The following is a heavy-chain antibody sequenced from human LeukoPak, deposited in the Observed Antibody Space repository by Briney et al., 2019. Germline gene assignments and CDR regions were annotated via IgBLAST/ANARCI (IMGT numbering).Heavy chain of an antibody. CDR3: AKTIQLWSYYFDY. Sequence: LGGSLRLSCAASGFTFSSYAMSWVRQAPGKGLEWVSAISGSGGSTYYADSVKGRFTISRDNSKNTLYLQMNSLRAEDTAVYYCAKTIQLWSYYFDYWGQGTLVTVSS. J-gene: IGHJ4*02. CDR2: ISGSGGST. CDR1: GFTFSSYA. D-gene: IGHD5-18*01. V-gene: IGHV3-23*01.